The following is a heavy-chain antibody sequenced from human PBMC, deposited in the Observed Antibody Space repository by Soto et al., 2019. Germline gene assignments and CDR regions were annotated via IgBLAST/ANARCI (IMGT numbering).Heavy chain of an antibody. D-gene: IGHD3-22*01. CDR1: GDSVTSGNYY. CDR3: ARDSDDSYYGMDV. V-gene: IGHV4-30-4*01. CDR2: IYYSGST. Sequence: PSETLSLTCTVSGDSVTSGNYYWSWIRQPPGKGLEWIGYIYYSGSTYYNPSLKSRVTISVDTSKNQFSLKLSSVTAADTAVYYCARDSDDSYYGMDVWGQGTTVTVSS. J-gene: IGHJ6*02.